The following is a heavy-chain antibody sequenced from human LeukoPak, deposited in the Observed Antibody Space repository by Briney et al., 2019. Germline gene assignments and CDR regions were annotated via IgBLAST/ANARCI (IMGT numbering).Heavy chain of an antibody. CDR1: GFTFSSYG. D-gene: IGHD2-2*01. Sequence: PGGSLRLSCAASGFTFSSYGMHWVRQAPGKGLEGVAFIRYDGSNKYYADSVKGRFTISSDNSKNTLYLQMNSLRAEDTAVYYCAKDRVDCSSTSCLYYYYYYMDVWGKGTTVTVSS. V-gene: IGHV3-30*02. CDR3: AKDRVDCSSTSCLYYYYYYMDV. J-gene: IGHJ6*03. CDR2: IRYDGSNK.